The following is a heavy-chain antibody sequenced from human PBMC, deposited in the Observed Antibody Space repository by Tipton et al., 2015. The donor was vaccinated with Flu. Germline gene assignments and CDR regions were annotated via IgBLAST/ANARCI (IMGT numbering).Heavy chain of an antibody. Sequence: SLRLSCAASGFTFGNYGTTWVRQAPGKGLEWVSAISGSGGSTYYADSVKGRFTISRDNSKNTLYLQMNSLRADDTAVYFCAKGFCSSTSCYTRFDYWGQGTLVTVSS. CDR2: ISGSGGST. V-gene: IGHV3-23*01. CDR1: GFTFGNYG. CDR3: AKGFCSSTSCYTRFDY. J-gene: IGHJ4*02. D-gene: IGHD2-2*02.